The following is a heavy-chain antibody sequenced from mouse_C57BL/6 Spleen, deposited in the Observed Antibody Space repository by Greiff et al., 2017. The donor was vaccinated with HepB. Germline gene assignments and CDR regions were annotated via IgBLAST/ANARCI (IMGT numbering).Heavy chain of an antibody. V-gene: IGHV2-9-1*01. CDR2: IWTGGGT. CDR1: GFSLTSYA. CDR3: ATHYYGSSYEYYFDY. D-gene: IGHD1-1*01. J-gene: IGHJ2*01. Sequence: VQLKESGPGLVAPSQSLSITCTVSGFSLTSYAISWVRQPPGKGLEWLGVIWTGGGTNYNSALKSRLSISKDNSKSQVFLKMNSLQTDDTARYYCATHYYGSSYEYYFDYWGQGTTLTVSS.